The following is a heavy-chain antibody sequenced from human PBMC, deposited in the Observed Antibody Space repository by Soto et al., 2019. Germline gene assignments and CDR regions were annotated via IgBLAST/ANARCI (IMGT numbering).Heavy chain of an antibody. CDR2: ISGRGGDS. Sequence: GGSLRLSCAASGFTFSSYAMSWVRLAPGKGLKKVSAISGRGGDSYYADSVKGRFTTYRDHSKNTLYLQMNSLKAEDMAVYYCASTGRFAAIELWWFDPWGRGTLVTVSS. V-gene: IGHV3-23*01. CDR1: GFTFSSYA. J-gene: IGHJ5*02. D-gene: IGHD2-2*01. CDR3: ASTGRFAAIELWWFDP.